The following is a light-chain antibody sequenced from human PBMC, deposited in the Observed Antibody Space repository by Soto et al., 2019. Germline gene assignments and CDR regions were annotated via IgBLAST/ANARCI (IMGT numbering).Light chain of an antibody. CDR3: QQYYSPWT. Sequence: DIVMTQSPDSLAVSLGERATINCKSSQSVLYSSNNKNYLAWYQQKPGQPPKLLIYWASIRESGVPDRFSGSGSGTDFTLTLSNLQAEDVAVYYCQQYYSPWTFGQGTKVEIK. J-gene: IGKJ1*01. CDR2: WAS. V-gene: IGKV4-1*01. CDR1: QSVLYSSNNKNY.